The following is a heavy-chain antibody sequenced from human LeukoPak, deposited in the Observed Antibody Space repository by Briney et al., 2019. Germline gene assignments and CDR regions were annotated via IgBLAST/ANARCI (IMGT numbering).Heavy chain of an antibody. CDR2: INPNSGGT. CDR3: ASVKYYDFWSGYYTGRFDP. J-gene: IGHJ5*02. D-gene: IGHD3-3*01. V-gene: IGHV1-2*02. Sequence: PKASVKVSCKASGYTFTGYYMHWVRQAPGQGLGWMGWINPNSGGTNYAQKFQGRVTMTRDTSISTAYMELSRLRSDDTAVYYCASVKYYDFWSGYYTGRFDPWGQGTLVTVSS. CDR1: GYTFTGYY.